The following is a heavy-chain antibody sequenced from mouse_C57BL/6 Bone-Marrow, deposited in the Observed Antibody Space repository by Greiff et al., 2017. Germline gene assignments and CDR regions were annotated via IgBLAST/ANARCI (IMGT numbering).Heavy chain of an antibody. J-gene: IGHJ3*01. Sequence: EVKLMESGGGLVQSGRSLRLSCATSGFTFSDFYMEWVRQAPGKGLEWIAASRNKANDYTTEYSASVKGRFIVSRDTSQSILYLQMNALRAEVTAIYYCARDARDGYYTWFAYWGQGTLVTVS. CDR3: ARDARDGYYTWFAY. D-gene: IGHD2-3*01. V-gene: IGHV7-1*01. CDR1: GFTFSDFY. CDR2: SRNKANDYTT.